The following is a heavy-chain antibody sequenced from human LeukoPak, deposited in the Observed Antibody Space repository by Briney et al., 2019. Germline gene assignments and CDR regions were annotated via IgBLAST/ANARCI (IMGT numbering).Heavy chain of an antibody. Sequence: GASVKVSCKASGGTFSSYATSWVRQAPGQGLEWMGGIIPIFGTANYAQKFQGRVTITADKSTSTAYMELSSLRSEDTAVYYCARDEDIVVVVAAPFGFDPWGQGTLVTVSS. CDR3: ARDEDIVVVVAAPFGFDP. D-gene: IGHD2-15*01. CDR2: IIPIFGTA. J-gene: IGHJ5*02. V-gene: IGHV1-69*06. CDR1: GGTFSSYA.